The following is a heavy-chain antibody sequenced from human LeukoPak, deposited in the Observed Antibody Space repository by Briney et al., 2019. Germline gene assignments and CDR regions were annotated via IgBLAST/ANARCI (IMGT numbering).Heavy chain of an antibody. J-gene: IGHJ6*03. D-gene: IGHD6-25*01. V-gene: IGHV4-61*02. CDR1: GGSISSGSYY. CDR2: IYTSGST. CDR3: AREFRLYQRATYYYYYYMDV. Sequence: SETLSLTCTVSGGSISSGSYYWSWIRQPAGKGLEWIGRIYTSGSTNYNPSLKSRATISVDTSKNQFSLELSSVTAAVTAVYYCAREFRLYQRATYYYYYYMDVWGKGTTVTISS.